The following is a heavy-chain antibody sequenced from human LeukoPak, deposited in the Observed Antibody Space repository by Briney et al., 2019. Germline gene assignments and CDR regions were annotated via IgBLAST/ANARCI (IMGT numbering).Heavy chain of an antibody. V-gene: IGHV4-30-2*01. J-gene: IGHJ4*02. D-gene: IGHD1-26*01. CDR2: IYHSGST. CDR1: GGSISSGSYY. Sequence: SETLSLTCTVSGGSISSGSYYWSWIRQPPGKGLEWIGYIYHSGSTYYNPSLKSRVTISVDRSKNQFSLKLSSVTAADTAVYYCARGLLAFAVSYGKAYFDYWGQGTLVTVSS. CDR3: ARGLLAFAVSYGKAYFDY.